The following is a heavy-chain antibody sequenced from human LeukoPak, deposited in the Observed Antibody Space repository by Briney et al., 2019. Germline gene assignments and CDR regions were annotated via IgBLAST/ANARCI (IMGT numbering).Heavy chain of an antibody. V-gene: IGHV3-66*01. CDR2: IYSGGST. J-gene: IGHJ6*03. CDR1: GFTVSSNY. CDR3: AKDQGITGTTPYYYYYMDV. Sequence: GGSLRLSCAASGFTVSSNYMSWVRQAPGKGLEWVSVIYSGGSTYYADSVKGRFTISRDNSKNTLYLQMNSLRAEDTAVYYCAKDQGITGTTPYYYYYMDVWGKGTTVTVSS. D-gene: IGHD1-7*01.